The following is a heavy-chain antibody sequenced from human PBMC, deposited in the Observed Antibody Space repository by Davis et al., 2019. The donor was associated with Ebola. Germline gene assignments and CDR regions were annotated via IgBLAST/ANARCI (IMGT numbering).Heavy chain of an antibody. D-gene: IGHD1-26*01. J-gene: IGHJ4*02. CDR1: GFTFSDYY. CDR2: ISSSGSTI. V-gene: IGHV3-11*01. Sequence: GESLKISCAASGFTFSDYYMSWIRQAPGKGLEWVSYISSSGSTIYYADSVKGRFTISRDNAKNSLYLQMNSLRAEDTAVYYCARDGPNWELLYYFDYWGQGTLVTVSS. CDR3: ARDGPNWELLYYFDY.